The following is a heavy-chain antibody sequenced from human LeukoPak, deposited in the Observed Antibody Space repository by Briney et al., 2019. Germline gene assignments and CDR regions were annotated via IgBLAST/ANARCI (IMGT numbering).Heavy chain of an antibody. D-gene: IGHD5-12*01. CDR2: IYHSGST. Sequence: PSETLSLTCAVSGDSISSGYYWGWIRPPPGKGLEWIGSIYHSGSTYYNPSLKSRVTISVDTSKNQFSLKLSSVTAADTAVYYCAIPVYGYSDIGRDYWGQGTLVTVSS. CDR3: AIPVYGYSDIGRDY. J-gene: IGHJ4*02. V-gene: IGHV4-38-2*01. CDR1: GDSISSGYY.